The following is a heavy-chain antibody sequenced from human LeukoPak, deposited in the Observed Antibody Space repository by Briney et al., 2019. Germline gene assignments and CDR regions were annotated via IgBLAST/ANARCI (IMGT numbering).Heavy chain of an antibody. CDR3: ARSINNWFDP. V-gene: IGHV4-39*01. CDR1: GGSISSSYYY. J-gene: IGHJ5*02. CDR2: IHYSGNT. D-gene: IGHD6-6*01. Sequence: PSETLSVTCTVSGGSISSSYYYWGWIRQSPGKGLEWIGSIHYSGNTYYNPSLKSRVTISVDTSKTQFSLKLSSVTAADTAVYYCARSINNWFDPWGQGTLVTVSS.